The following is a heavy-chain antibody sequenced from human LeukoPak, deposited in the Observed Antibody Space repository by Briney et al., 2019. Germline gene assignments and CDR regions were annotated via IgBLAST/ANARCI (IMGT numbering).Heavy chain of an antibody. CDR3: ARAYSSGWYWFYYYYYYGMDV. D-gene: IGHD6-19*01. CDR1: GYTFTSYD. V-gene: IGHV1-8*01. CDR2: MNPNSGNT. J-gene: IGHJ6*02. Sequence: AASVKVSCKASGYTFTSYDINWVRQATGQGLEWMGWMNPNSGNTGYAQKFQGRVTMNRNTSISTAYMELSSLRSEDTAVYYCARAYSSGWYWFYYYYYYGMDVWGQGTTVTVSS.